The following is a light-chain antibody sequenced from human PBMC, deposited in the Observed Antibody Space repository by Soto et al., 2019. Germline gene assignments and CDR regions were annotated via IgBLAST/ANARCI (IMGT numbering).Light chain of an antibody. CDR1: SSDVGVYNY. Sequence: QSVLTQPAAVSGSPGLSVTISCTGTSSDVGVYNYVPWYQQHPGKAPKLMIYEVSNRPSGVSNRFSGSKSGNTASLTISGLQAEDEADYYCSSYTTSSTLYVFRTATKVTLL. V-gene: IGLV2-14*01. CDR2: EVS. J-gene: IGLJ1*01. CDR3: SSYTTSSTLYV.